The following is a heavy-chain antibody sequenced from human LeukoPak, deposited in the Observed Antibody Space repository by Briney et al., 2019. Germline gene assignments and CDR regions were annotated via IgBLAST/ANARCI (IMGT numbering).Heavy chain of an antibody. D-gene: IGHD3-3*01. CDR2: MNPNSGNT. CDR1: GYTFTNYD. Sequence: GASVKVSCKASGYTFTNYDINWVRQATGQGLEWMGWMNPNSGNTGSAQKFQGRVMMTRDISISTAYMELSSLRSEDTAAYYCARGPTYDLWSGDSYSYYYMDVWGKGTTVAVSS. CDR3: ARGPTYDLWSGDSYSYYYMDV. J-gene: IGHJ6*03. V-gene: IGHV1-8*01.